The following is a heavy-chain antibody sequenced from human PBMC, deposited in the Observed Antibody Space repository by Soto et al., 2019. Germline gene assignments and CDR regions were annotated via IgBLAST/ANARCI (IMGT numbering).Heavy chain of an antibody. D-gene: IGHD2-15*01. Sequence: EVQLLESGGGLVQPGGSLRLSCGASGFTFNSYAVGWVRQAPGKGLQWVSTISGSGSGTYYADSVKGRFIISRDNSKNTLYLQMNSLRAEDTAVYFCAKDIGDIVVIPPSISAYYALHVWGQGTTVTVSS. CDR2: ISGSGSGT. CDR3: AKDIGDIVVIPPSISAYYALHV. V-gene: IGHV3-23*01. J-gene: IGHJ6*02. CDR1: GFTFNSYA.